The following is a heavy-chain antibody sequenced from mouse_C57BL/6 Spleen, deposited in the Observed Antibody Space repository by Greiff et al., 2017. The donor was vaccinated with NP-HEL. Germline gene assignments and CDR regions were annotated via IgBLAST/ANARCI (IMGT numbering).Heavy chain of an antibody. D-gene: IGHD1-1*01. J-gene: IGHJ4*01. V-gene: IGHV1-76*01. Sequence: VQLQQSGAELVRPGASVKLSCKASGYTFTDYYIHWVKQRPGQGLEWIARIYPGSGNTYYNEKFKGKATLTAEKSSSTAYMQLSSLTSEDSAVYFCARYEGTTVVGPYAMDYWGQGTSVTVSS. CDR2: IYPGSGNT. CDR1: GYTFTDYY. CDR3: ARYEGTTVVGPYAMDY.